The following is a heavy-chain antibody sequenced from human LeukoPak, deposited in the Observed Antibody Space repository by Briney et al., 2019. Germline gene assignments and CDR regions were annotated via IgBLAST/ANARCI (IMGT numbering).Heavy chain of an antibody. V-gene: IGHV3-48*03. Sequence: GGSLRLSCAASGFTFSSYEMNWVRQAPGKGLEWVSYISSSGSTIYYADSVKGRFTISRGNAKNSLYLQMNSLRAEDTAVYYCAREPPSSWFDAFDIWGQGTMVTVSS. J-gene: IGHJ3*02. D-gene: IGHD6-13*01. CDR3: AREPPSSWFDAFDI. CDR2: ISSSGSTI. CDR1: GFTFSSYE.